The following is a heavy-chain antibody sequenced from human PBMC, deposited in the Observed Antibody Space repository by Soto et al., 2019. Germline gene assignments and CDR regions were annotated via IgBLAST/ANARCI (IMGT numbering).Heavy chain of an antibody. CDR3: ARHGVAAAGTSWFDP. J-gene: IGHJ5*02. D-gene: IGHD6-13*01. CDR1: GYSFTSYW. V-gene: IGHV5-51*01. CDR2: IYPGDSDT. Sequence: GESLKISCKGSGYSFTSYWIGWVRQMPGKGLEWMGIIYPGDSDTRYSPSFQGQVTISADKSISTAYLQWSSLKALDTAMYYCARHGVAAAGTSWFDPWGQGTLVTVSS.